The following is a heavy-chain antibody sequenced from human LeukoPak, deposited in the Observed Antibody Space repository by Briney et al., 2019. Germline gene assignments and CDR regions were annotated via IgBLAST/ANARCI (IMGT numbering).Heavy chain of an antibody. J-gene: IGHJ5*01. CDR2: NYPGGTDN. CDR1: GYSFTSYW. Sequence: GESLKISCKGSGYSFTSYWIGWVRQMPGKGLGWMGINYPGGTDNKYTPSFQGQVTISADKSNRTAYLQWSSLKASDTAMYYCARFSDWFDSGGQGTLVTVSS. CDR3: ARFSDWFDS. V-gene: IGHV5-51*01.